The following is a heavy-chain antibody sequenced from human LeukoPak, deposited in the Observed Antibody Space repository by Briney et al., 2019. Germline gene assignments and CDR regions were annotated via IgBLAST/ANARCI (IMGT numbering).Heavy chain of an antibody. D-gene: IGHD6-13*01. CDR1: GYPFTGYY. CDR2: INPNSGGT. Sequence: ASVKVSCKASGYPFTGYYMHWVRQAPGQGLEWMGWINPNSGGTNYAQKFQGWVTMTRDTSISTAYMELSRLRSDDTAVYYCARDLWTAAAGTSWFDPWGQGALVTVSS. J-gene: IGHJ5*02. V-gene: IGHV1-2*04. CDR3: ARDLWTAAAGTSWFDP.